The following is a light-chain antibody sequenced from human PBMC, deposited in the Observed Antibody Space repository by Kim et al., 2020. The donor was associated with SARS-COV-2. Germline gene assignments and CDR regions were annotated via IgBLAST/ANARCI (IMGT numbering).Light chain of an antibody. CDR1: QSLSSYY. V-gene: IGKV3-20*01. CDR3: QQFGSSPRT. CDR2: GAS. J-gene: IGKJ5*01. Sequence: EIVLTQSPGTLSLSPGERATLSCRASQSLSSYYLAWYQQKPGQAPRFLVFGASSRATGIPDRFRCGGSGTDFTLTITRLEPEDFAVYYCQQFGSSPRTFGQGTRLEIK.